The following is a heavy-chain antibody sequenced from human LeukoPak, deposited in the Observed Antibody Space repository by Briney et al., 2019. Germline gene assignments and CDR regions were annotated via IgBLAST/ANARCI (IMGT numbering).Heavy chain of an antibody. CDR2: ISYSGSTWST. J-gene: IGHJ4*02. CDR1: SASISTGSYF. CDR3: ARIPMVRGLTDFDY. D-gene: IGHD3-10*01. Sequence: SQTLSLTCTVSSASISTGSYFWGWIRQPPGKGLEWIGSISYSGSTWSTYYNPSLKSRVTISVGTSKNQFSLMLSSVTAADTAVYYCARIPMVRGLTDFDYWGQGTLVTVSS. V-gene: IGHV4-39*07.